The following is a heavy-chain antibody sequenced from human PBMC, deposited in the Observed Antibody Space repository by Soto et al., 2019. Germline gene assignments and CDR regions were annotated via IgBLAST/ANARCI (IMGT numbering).Heavy chain of an antibody. D-gene: IGHD6-19*01. J-gene: IGHJ5*02. CDR2: IKSKTDGGTT. V-gene: IGHV3-15*01. Sequence: EVQLVESGGGLVKPGGSLRLSCAASGFTFSNAWMSWVRQAPGKGLEWVGRIKSKTDGGTTDYAAPAKGRFTISRDDSKNTLYLQMNSLKTEDTAVYYCTTDGRIAVADNWFDPWGQGTLVTVSS. CDR3: TTDGRIAVADNWFDP. CDR1: GFTFSNAW.